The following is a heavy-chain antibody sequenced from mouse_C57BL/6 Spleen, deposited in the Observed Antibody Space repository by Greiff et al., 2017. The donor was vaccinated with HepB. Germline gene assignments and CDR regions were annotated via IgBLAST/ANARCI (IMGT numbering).Heavy chain of an antibody. D-gene: IGHD2-3*01. Sequence: VQLKESGAELVRPGASVKLSCTASGFNIQDYYMHWVKQRPEQGLEWIGRIDPEDGDTEYAPKFQGNATMTADTSSNPAYLQLSSLTAEDTAVYYCTTDGYYPFAYWGQGTLVTVSA. CDR2: IDPEDGDT. V-gene: IGHV14-1*01. CDR3: TTDGYYPFAY. J-gene: IGHJ3*01. CDR1: GFNIQDYY.